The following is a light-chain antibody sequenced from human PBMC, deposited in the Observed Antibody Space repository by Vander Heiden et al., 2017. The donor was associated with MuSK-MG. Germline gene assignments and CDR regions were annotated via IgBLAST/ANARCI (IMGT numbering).Light chain of an antibody. V-gene: IGKV4-1*01. CDR1: QSVLYSSNNKNY. Sequence: DIVMTQSPDSLAVSLGGRATINCKSSQSVLYSSNNKNYLAWYQQKPGQPPKLLIYWAFIRESGVPDRFSGSGSGTDFTLTISSLQAEDVAVYYCQQDDSTPYTFGQGTKVEIK. CDR3: QQDDSTPYT. CDR2: WAF. J-gene: IGKJ2*01.